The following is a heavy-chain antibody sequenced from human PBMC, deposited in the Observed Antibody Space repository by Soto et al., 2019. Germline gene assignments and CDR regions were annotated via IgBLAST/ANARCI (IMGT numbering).Heavy chain of an antibody. D-gene: IGHD3-16*01. CDR2: IWYDGSDK. V-gene: IGHV3-33*01. Sequence: PGGSLRLSCVASGFAFGSFGMHWVRQAPGKGLEWVAIIWYDGSDKYYGDSVKGRFTISRDNSKNTLFLQMNSLRAEDTAVYHCAFGNLSYYFDYWGQGTPVTVSS. CDR1: GFAFGSFG. J-gene: IGHJ4*02. CDR3: AFGNLSYYFDY.